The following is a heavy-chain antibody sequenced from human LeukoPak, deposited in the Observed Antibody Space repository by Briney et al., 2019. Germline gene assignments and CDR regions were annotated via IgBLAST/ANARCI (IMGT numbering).Heavy chain of an antibody. V-gene: IGHV3-23*01. J-gene: IGHJ6*02. CDR1: GFAFTNAW. D-gene: IGHD2-2*02. CDR3: ARVQVVPAAIFYYYYGMDV. CDR2: ISGSGGST. Sequence: GGSLRLSCAASGFAFTNAWMSWVRQAPGKGLEWVSSISGSGGSTYYTDSVKGRFTISRDNSKNTLYLQMNSLRAEDMAVYYCARVQVVPAAIFYYYYGMDVWGQGTTVTVSS.